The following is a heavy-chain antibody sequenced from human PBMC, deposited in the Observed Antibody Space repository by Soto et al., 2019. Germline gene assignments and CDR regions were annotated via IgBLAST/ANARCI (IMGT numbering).Heavy chain of an antibody. CDR3: ARGLTEMVVAGTSYYLDY. CDR1: GYTFTGYY. D-gene: IGHD2-15*01. CDR2: INPNSGGT. Sequence: ASVKVSCKASGYTFTGYYMHWVRQAPGQGLEWMGWINPNSGGTNYAQKFQGWVTMTRDTSISTAYMELSRLRSDDTAVYYCARGLTEMVVAGTSYYLDYWGQGTLVTVSS. J-gene: IGHJ4*02. V-gene: IGHV1-2*04.